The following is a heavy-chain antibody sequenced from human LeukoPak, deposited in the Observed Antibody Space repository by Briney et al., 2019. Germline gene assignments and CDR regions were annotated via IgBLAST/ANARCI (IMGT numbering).Heavy chain of an antibody. J-gene: IGHJ6*02. CDR1: GGSISRGGYY. V-gene: IGHV4-31*03. CDR2: IYYSGST. CDR3: ARAPLRGIQLWSYYYYGMDV. Sequence: PSQTLSLTCTVSGGSISRGGYYWSWIRQHPGKGLEWIGYIYYSGSTYYNPSLKSRVTISVDTSKNQFSLKLSSVAAADTAVYYCARAPLRGIQLWSYYYYGMDVWGQGTTVTVSS. D-gene: IGHD5-18*01.